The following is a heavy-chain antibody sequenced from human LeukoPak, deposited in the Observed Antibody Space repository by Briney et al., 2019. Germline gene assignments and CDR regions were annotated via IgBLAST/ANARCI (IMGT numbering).Heavy chain of an antibody. CDR2: ISYDGSNK. Sequence: GGSLRLSCAASGFTFSSYAMPWVRQAPGKGLEWVAVISYDGSNKYYADSVKGRFTISRDNSKNTLYLQMNSLRAEDTAVYYCARALHYYDSSGYYTPAGYWGQGTLVTVSS. D-gene: IGHD3-22*01. J-gene: IGHJ4*02. CDR3: ARALHYYDSSGYYTPAGY. V-gene: IGHV3-30-3*01. CDR1: GFTFSSYA.